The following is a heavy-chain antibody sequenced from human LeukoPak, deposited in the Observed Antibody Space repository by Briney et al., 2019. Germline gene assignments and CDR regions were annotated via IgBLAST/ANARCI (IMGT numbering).Heavy chain of an antibody. CDR3: ARDIYGSGSYYRYFDY. CDR1: GFTFRSYS. Sequence: PGGSLRLSCAASGFTFRSYSMNWVRQAPGKGPEWVSYISSGSSTIYYADSVKGRFTISRDNAKNSLYLQMNSLRAEDTAFYYCARDIYGSGSYYRYFDYWGQGTLVTVSS. V-gene: IGHV3-48*01. J-gene: IGHJ4*02. CDR2: ISSGSSTI. D-gene: IGHD3-10*01.